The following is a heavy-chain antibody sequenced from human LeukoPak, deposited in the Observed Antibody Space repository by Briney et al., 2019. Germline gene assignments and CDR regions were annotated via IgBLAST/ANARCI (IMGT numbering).Heavy chain of an antibody. CDR2: IYYSGST. D-gene: IGHD5-12*01. CDR1: GGSLSSYY. J-gene: IGHJ4*02. V-gene: IGHV4-59*08. CDR3: ARYDVISGRTSFDY. Sequence: SETLSLTCTVSGGSLSSYYWSWIRQPPGKGLEWIGYIYYSGSTNYNPSLKSRVTISVDTSKNQFSLKLSSVTAADTAVYYCARYDVISGRTSFDYWGQGTLVTVSS.